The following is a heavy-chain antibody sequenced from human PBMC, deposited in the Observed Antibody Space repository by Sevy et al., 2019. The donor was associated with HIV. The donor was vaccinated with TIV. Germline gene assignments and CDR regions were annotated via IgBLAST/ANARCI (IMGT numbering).Heavy chain of an antibody. CDR3: ARDPRLYGDNVEGLDS. CDR2: ISYDESTK. V-gene: IGHV3-30*03. CDR1: GFTLSTHV. J-gene: IGHJ4*02. D-gene: IGHD4-17*01. Sequence: GGSLRVSCEVSGFTLSTHVMHWVRQAPGKGLDWVAAISYDESTKYYADSVKGRFTISRDNSKNSLFLQMKSLTPEDTAVYYCARDPRLYGDNVEGLDSRGQGTLVTVSS.